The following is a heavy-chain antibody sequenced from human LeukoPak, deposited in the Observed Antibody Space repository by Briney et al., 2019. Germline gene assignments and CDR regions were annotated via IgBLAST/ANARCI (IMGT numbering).Heavy chain of an antibody. J-gene: IGHJ3*02. D-gene: IGHD4-23*01. CDR3: ARPLDCNYGGTAFDI. Sequence: SETLSLTCTVSGGSVSNSNYCWGWIRQPPGKQREWIGSIDYSGSPLYNPSLKSRVTISVDTSKNQFSLKLSSVTAADTAVYYCARPLDCNYGGTAFDIWGQGTMVTVSP. V-gene: IGHV4-39*01. CDR2: IDYSGSP. CDR1: GGSVSNSNYC.